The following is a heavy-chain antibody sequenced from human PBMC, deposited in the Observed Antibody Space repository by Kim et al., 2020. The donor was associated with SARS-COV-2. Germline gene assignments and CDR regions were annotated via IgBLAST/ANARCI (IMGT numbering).Heavy chain of an antibody. V-gene: IGHV1-18*04. CDR3: ARDPGIFGVVMNWDY. CDR1: GYTFTSYG. CDR2: ISAYNGNT. J-gene: IGHJ4*02. Sequence: ASVKVSCKASGYTFTSYGISWVRQAPGQGLEWMGWISAYNGNTNYAQKLQGRVTMTTDTSTSTAYMELRSLRSDDTAVYYCARDPGIFGVVMNWDYWGQGTLVTVSS. D-gene: IGHD3-3*01.